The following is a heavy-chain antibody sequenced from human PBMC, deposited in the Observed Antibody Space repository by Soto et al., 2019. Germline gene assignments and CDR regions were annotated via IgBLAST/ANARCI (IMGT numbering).Heavy chain of an antibody. Sequence: PGGSLRLSCAASGFTFSSYGMHWVRQAPGKGLEWVAVISYDGSNKYYADSVKGRVTISVDTSKNQFSLKLSFVTAADTAVYYCARAYRYYDSSVWYFDYWGQGTLVTVSS. J-gene: IGHJ4*02. CDR3: ARAYRYYDSSVWYFDY. D-gene: IGHD3-22*01. CDR1: GFTFSSYG. CDR2: ISYDGSNK. V-gene: IGHV3-30*03.